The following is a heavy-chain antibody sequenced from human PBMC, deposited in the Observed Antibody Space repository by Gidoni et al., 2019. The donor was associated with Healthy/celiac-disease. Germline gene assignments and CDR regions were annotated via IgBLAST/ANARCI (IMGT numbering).Heavy chain of an antibody. V-gene: IGHV3-30*18. CDR2: ISYDGSNK. CDR3: AKDRGPSEAFVI. Sequence: QVQLVASGGGVVQPGRSLRLSCAASGFTFSSYGMHWVRQAPVKGLAWVAVISYDGSNKYYADSVKGRFTISRDNSKNTLYLQMNSLRAEDTAVYYWAKDRGPSEAFVIWGQGTMVTVSS. J-gene: IGHJ3*02. CDR1: GFTFSSYG.